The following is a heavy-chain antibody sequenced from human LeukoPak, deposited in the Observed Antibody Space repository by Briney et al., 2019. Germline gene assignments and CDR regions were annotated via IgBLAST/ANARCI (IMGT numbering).Heavy chain of an antibody. J-gene: IGHJ5*02. CDR3: ARRSWQLGLDP. V-gene: IGHV4-4*09. D-gene: IGHD6-6*01. CDR1: GGSISSYY. CDR2: IYTSGST. Sequence: SETLSLTCTVSGGSISSYYWSWVRQPPGKGLEWIGYIYTSGSTNYNPPLKSRVTISVDTSKNQFSLKLSSVTAADTAVYYCARRSWQLGLDPWGQGTLVTVSS.